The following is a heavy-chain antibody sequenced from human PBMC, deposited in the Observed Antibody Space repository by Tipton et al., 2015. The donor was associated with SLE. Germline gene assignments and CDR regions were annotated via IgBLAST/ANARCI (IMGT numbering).Heavy chain of an antibody. D-gene: IGHD3-10*01. Sequence: TLSLTCTVSGGSISSYYWSWIRQPPGKGLEWIGYIYYSGSTNYSGSTNYNPSLKSRVTISLDTSKNQFSLKLSSVTVADTAVYYCARGGVLGFHPSAFDSWGQGTMVTVSS. CDR3: ARGGVLGFHPSAFDS. CDR1: GGSISSYY. V-gene: IGHV4-59*01. CDR2: IYYSGSTNYSGST. J-gene: IGHJ3*02.